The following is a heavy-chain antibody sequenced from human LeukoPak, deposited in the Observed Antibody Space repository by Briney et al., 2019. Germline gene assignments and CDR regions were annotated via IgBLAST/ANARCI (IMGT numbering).Heavy chain of an antibody. D-gene: IGHD2-8*02. J-gene: IGHJ5*02. CDR1: GYTLTELS. V-gene: IGHV1-24*01. Sequence: GASVKVSCKVSGYTLTELSMHWVRQAPGKGLEWMGGFDPEDGETIYAQKFQGRVTMTEDTSTDTAYMELSSLRSEDTAVYYCATLSAVAIRPWSRDWFDPWGQGTLVTVSS. CDR2: FDPEDGET. CDR3: ATLSAVAIRPWSRDWFDP.